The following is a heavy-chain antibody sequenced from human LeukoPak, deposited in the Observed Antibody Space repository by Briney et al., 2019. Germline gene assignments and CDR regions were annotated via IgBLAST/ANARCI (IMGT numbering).Heavy chain of an antibody. V-gene: IGHV3-48*03. Sequence: GGSLRLSCAASAFTFSSYEMNWVRQAPGKGLEWVSYISSSGITIYYADSVKGRFTISRDNAKNSLYLQMNSLRAEDTAVYYCATGDDYRTFDYWGQGTLVTVSS. J-gene: IGHJ4*02. CDR1: AFTFSSYE. CDR2: ISSSGITI. D-gene: IGHD5-24*01. CDR3: ATGDDYRTFDY.